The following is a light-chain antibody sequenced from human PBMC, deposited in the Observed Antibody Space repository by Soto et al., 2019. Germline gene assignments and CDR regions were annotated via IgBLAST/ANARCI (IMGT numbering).Light chain of an antibody. V-gene: IGLV2-11*01. Sequence: QSALTQPRSVSGSPGQSVTISCTGTSSDVGAYNYVSWYQQHPGKAPKLMIYDANKRPSGVPDRFSGSKSDNTASLTISGLQAEDEADYYCCSYAGIFTGVFGGGTKVTVL. CDR1: SSDVGAYNY. CDR2: DAN. CDR3: CSYAGIFTGV. J-gene: IGLJ3*02.